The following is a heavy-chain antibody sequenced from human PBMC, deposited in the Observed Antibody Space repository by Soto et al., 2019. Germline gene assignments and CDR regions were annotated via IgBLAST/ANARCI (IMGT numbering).Heavy chain of an antibody. CDR3: VSSGRVVAGMDV. D-gene: IGHD3-22*01. Sequence: ASVKVSCKASGYSVTSYTMHWVRQATGQRLEWMGWINAANGNTKYSQTFQGRVTVTRSTSASIAYMELSSLTSDDTAVYYCVSSGRVVAGMDVWGQGTTVNVSS. CDR1: GYSVTSYT. V-gene: IGHV1-3*01. CDR2: INAANGNT. J-gene: IGHJ6*02.